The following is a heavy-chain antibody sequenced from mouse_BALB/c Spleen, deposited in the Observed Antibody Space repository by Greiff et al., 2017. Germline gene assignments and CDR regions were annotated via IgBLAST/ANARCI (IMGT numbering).Heavy chain of an antibody. CDR2: IDPENGDT. CDR1: GFNIKDYY. J-gene: IGHJ2*01. Sequence: VQLQQSGAELVRPGASVKLSCTASGFNIKDYYMHWVKQRPEQGLEWIGWIDPENGDTEYAPKFQGKATMTADTSSNTAYLQLSSLTSEDTAVYYCNADDDYSVDYWGQGTTLTVSS. V-gene: IGHV14-4*02. D-gene: IGHD2-4*01. CDR3: NADDDYSVDY.